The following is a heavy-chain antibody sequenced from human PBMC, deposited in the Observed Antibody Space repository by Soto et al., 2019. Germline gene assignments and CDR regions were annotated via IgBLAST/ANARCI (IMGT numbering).Heavy chain of an antibody. Sequence: GASVKVSCKASGGTFSSYTISWVRQAPGQGLEWMGRIIPILGIANYAQKFQGRVTITADKSTSTAYMELSSLRSEDTAVYYCARSNDYGSGSSDAFDIWGQGTMVTVSS. D-gene: IGHD3-10*01. J-gene: IGHJ3*02. CDR1: GGTFSSYT. V-gene: IGHV1-69*02. CDR3: ARSNDYGSGSSDAFDI. CDR2: IIPILGIA.